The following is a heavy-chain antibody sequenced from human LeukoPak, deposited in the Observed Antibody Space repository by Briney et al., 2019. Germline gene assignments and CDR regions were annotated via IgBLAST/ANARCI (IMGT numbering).Heavy chain of an antibody. D-gene: IGHD3-9*01. Sequence: GRSLRLSCAASGFTFSSYAMHWVRQAPGKGLEWVAVISYDGSNKYYADSVKGRFTISRDNSKNTLYLQMNSLRAGDTAVYYCARNVLRYFDWLLHKTYFDYWGQGTLVTISS. CDR2: ISYDGSNK. V-gene: IGHV3-30-3*01. CDR3: ARNVLRYFDWLLHKTYFDY. CDR1: GFTFSSYA. J-gene: IGHJ4*02.